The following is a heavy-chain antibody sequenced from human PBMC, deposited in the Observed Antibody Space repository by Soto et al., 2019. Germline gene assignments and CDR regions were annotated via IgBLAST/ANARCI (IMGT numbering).Heavy chain of an antibody. CDR3: AKDRAAAGTNYFDY. Sequence: PGESLKISCKCSGYSFSNYWIAWVRQIPGKGLEWMGIIYPGDSETRYSPSFQGQVTISADNSKNTLYLQMNSLRAEDTAVYYCAKDRAAAGTNYFDYWGQGTLVTVSS. D-gene: IGHD6-13*01. V-gene: IGHV5-51*01. CDR2: IYPGDSET. CDR1: GYSFSNYW. J-gene: IGHJ4*02.